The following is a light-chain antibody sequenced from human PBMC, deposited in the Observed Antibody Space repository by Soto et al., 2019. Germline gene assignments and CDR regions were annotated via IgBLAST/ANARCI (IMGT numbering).Light chain of an antibody. CDR3: QQSYSTPLT. CDR2: AAP. V-gene: IGKV1-39*01. J-gene: IGKJ4*01. Sequence: DFQMTQSPSSLSASVGDRVTITCRASQSISSYLNWYQQKPGKAPKLLIYAAPSLQSGVPSRFSGSGSGSDFTLTICSLQPEDFATYYCQQSYSTPLTFGGGTKVEIK. CDR1: QSISSY.